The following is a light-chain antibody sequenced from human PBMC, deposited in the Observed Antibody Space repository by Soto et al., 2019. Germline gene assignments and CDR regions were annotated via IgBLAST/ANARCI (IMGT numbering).Light chain of an antibody. V-gene: IGLV2-8*01. CDR3: NAQADNGKHV. CDR2: EVS. J-gene: IGLJ1*01. CDR1: INDVGHSSF. Sequence: QSALTQPPSAAGSPGQSVTISCTGHINDVGHSSFISWYQQHPGKGPKLIIYEVSKRPSVFTDRFSGSKSGNTASLSVSGLQDEDEADYFCNAQADNGKHVFGTGTKLTVL.